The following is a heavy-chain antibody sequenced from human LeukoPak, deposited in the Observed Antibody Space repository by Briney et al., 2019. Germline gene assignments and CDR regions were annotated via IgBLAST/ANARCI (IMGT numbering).Heavy chain of an antibody. CDR3: AGRSYYYGSGSHPAYYFDY. D-gene: IGHD3-10*01. J-gene: IGHJ4*02. V-gene: IGHV4-38-2*02. CDR1: GYSISSGYY. Sequence: SETLSLTCTVSGYSISSGYYWGWIRQPPGKGLEWIGSIYHSGSTYYNPSLKSRVTISVDTSKNQFSLKLSSVTAADTAVYYCAGRSYYYGSGSHPAYYFDYWGQGTLATVSS. CDR2: IYHSGST.